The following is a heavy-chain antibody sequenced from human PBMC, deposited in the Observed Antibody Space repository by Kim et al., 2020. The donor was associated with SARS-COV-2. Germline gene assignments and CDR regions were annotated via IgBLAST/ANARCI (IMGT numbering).Heavy chain of an antibody. CDR1: GFTFSEFW. V-gene: IGHV3-7*01. D-gene: IGHD1-20*01. CDR3: ASGYNWDDDALDV. J-gene: IGHJ6*02. Sequence: GGSLRLSCAASGFTFSEFWMSWVRQAPGKGLEWVANIKQDGSGKHYVDSVKGRFTISRDNAKNSVYLQMNSLRAEDTAVYYCASGYNWDDDALDVWGQGTTVTVSS. CDR2: IKQDGSGK.